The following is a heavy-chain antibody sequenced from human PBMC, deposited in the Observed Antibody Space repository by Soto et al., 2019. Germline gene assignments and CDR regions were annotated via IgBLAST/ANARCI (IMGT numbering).Heavy chain of an antibody. CDR2: IYRGGIT. Sequence: QPPGKGLEWIGTIYRGGITYYNPSLKSRVTISIDTSKNHFSLRLSSVTATDTAVYFGTSGSPAWFELRRQGTPVTV. CDR3: TSGSPAWFEL. V-gene: IGHV4-38-2*01. J-gene: IGHJ5*02. D-gene: IGHD1-26*01.